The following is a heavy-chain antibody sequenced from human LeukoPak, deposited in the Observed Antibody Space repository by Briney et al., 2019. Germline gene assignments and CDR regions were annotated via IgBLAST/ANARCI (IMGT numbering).Heavy chain of an antibody. CDR2: MNPNSGGT. D-gene: IGHD3-22*01. CDR1: GYTFTSYD. J-gene: IGHJ4*02. CDR3: ASTYYYDSSGYYFDY. V-gene: IGHV1-2*02. Sequence: ASVKVSCKASGYTFTSYDINWVRQATGQGLEWMGWMNPNSGGTNYAQKFQGRVTMTRDTSISTAYMELSRLRSDDTAVYYCASTYYYDSSGYYFDYWGQGTLVTVSS.